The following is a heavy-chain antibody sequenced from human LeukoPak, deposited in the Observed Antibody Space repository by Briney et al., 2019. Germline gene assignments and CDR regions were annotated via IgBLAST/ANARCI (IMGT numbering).Heavy chain of an antibody. Sequence: RPGGSLRLSCAASGFALISTSIHWVRQAPGEGLEWLSYSSTVTGNIYYADSVKGRFTISRDNAKSSLYLQMSSLRAEDTALHFCATTGNFYDMDVWGKGTTVTVSS. CDR2: SSTVTGNI. D-gene: IGHD1-1*01. J-gene: IGHJ6*03. V-gene: IGHV3-48*04. CDR1: GFALISTS. CDR3: ATTGNFYDMDV.